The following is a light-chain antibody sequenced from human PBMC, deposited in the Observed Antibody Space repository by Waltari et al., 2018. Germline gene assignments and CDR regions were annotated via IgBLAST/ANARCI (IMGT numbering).Light chain of an antibody. J-gene: IGKJ1*01. CDR1: QSVSRA. V-gene: IGKV3-20*01. Sequence: EIVLTQSPGTLSLPLGERATVSCRASQSVSRALAWYQQKPGQAPRLLIYCASTRATGIPDRFSGSGSGRDFSLTISRLEPADFAVYYCQHYLRLPVTFGQGTTVEI. CDR2: CAS. CDR3: QHYLRLPVT.